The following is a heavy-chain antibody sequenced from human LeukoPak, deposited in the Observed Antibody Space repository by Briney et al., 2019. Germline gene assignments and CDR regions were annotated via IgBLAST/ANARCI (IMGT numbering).Heavy chain of an antibody. CDR1: GFTFSSYV. D-gene: IGHD3-10*01. CDR2: VSGSGGST. CDR3: AKDYGSGSYYRAPSFDY. J-gene: IGHJ4*02. Sequence: PGGSLRLSCAASGFTFSSYVMSWVRQAPGKGLEWVSTVSGSGGSTYYADSVKGRFTISRDNSKNTLYLQMNSLRAEDTAVYYCAKDYGSGSYYRAPSFDYWGQGTLVTVSS. V-gene: IGHV3-23*01.